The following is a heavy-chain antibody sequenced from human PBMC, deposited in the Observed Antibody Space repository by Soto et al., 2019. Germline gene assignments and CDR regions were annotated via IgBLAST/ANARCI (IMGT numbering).Heavy chain of an antibody. J-gene: IGHJ4*02. CDR1: GGSISSGGYY. D-gene: IGHD2-15*01. Sequence: SETLSLTCTVSGGSISSGGYYWSWIRQHPGKGLEWIGYIYYSGSTSSNPSLKSLVTISVDTSKNQFSLKLSSVSAADTAVYYCVRGVAHWGQGTLVTVSS. CDR2: IYYSGST. CDR3: VRGVAH. V-gene: IGHV4-31*01.